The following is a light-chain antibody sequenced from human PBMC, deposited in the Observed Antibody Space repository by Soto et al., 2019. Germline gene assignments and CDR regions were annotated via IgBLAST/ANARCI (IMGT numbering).Light chain of an antibody. CDR2: GVN. V-gene: IGLV2-14*01. CDR1: SSDVGGYNY. Sequence: QSVLTQPASVSGSPGQSITISCTGTSSDVGGYNYVSWFQQHPGKAPKLIIYGVNNRPSGVSNRFSGSKSGNTASLTISGLQAEDEADYYCSSYTNSSTSYVFGTGTKLTVL. J-gene: IGLJ1*01. CDR3: SSYTNSSTSYV.